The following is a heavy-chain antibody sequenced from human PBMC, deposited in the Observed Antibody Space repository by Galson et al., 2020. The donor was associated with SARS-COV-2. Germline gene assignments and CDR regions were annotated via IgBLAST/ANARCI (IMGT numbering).Heavy chain of an antibody. CDR1: GGSISSYY. CDR3: ARGAYYYDSSGYFDY. J-gene: IGHJ4*02. V-gene: IGHV4-4*07. D-gene: IGHD3-22*01. Sequence: SETLSLTCTVSGGSISSYYWSWILQPAGKGLEWIGRIYTSGSTNYNPSLKSRVTMSVDTSKNQFSLKLSSVTAADTAVYYCARGAYYYDSSGYFDYWGQGTLVTVSS. CDR2: IYTSGST.